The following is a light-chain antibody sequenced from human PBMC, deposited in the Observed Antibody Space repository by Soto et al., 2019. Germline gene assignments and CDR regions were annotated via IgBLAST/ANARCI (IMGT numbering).Light chain of an antibody. J-gene: IGLJ3*02. Sequence: QSVLTQPASVSGSPGQTITISCIGTNSDVGGYDRVSWYQQDSGKVPKLMIFDVTNRPSGVSDRFSGSKSGNTASLTISGLQAEDEADYYCSSYTNRDSWVFGGGTKLTVL. CDR3: SSYTNRDSWV. CDR1: NSDVGGYDR. V-gene: IGLV2-14*03. CDR2: DVT.